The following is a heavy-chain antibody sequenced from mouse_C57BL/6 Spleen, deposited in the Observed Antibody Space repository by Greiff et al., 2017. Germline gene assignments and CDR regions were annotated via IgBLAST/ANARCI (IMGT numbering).Heavy chain of an antibody. J-gene: IGHJ2*01. D-gene: IGHD6-1*01. CDR1: GFTFTDYY. V-gene: IGHV7-3*01. CDR2: IRNKANGYTT. CDR3: ARLGPLYVDY. Sequence: EVKLVESGGGLVQPGGSLSLSCAASGFTFTDYYMSWVRQPPGKALEWLGFIRNKANGYTTEYSASVKGRFTISRDNSQSILYLHMNALRAEDSATYYCARLGPLYVDYWGQGTTLTVSS.